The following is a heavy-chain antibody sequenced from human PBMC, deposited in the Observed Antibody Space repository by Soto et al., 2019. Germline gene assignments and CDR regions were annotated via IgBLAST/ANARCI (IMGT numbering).Heavy chain of an antibody. J-gene: IGHJ4*02. CDR2: GSATGAGT. D-gene: IGHD1-7*01. V-gene: IGHV3-23*01. Sequence: GGSLRLSCAASGFTCSSYVMTWVRQAPGKGLGWVSVGSATGAGTYYADSGKGRFTISRDNSKNTLYLQMTSLRADDTAAYYCAKDRRAGGNYGFYSDFWGQGALVTVSS. CDR3: AKDRRAGGNYGFYSDF. CDR1: GFTCSSYV.